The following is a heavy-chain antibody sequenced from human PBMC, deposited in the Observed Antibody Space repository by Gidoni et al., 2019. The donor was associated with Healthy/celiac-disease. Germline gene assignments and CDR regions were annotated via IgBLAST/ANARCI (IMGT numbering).Heavy chain of an antibody. D-gene: IGHD5-18*01. CDR3: ARTHRGIQLWPRDY. CDR2: IYYSGST. CDR1: GGSTSSGDYY. V-gene: IGHV4-30-4*01. J-gene: IGHJ4*02. Sequence: QVQLKESGPGLVKPSQTLSLTCTVSGGSTSSGDYYWRWIRQPPGKGLEWIGYIYYSGSTYYNPSLKIRVTISVDTSKNQFSLKLSSVTAADTAVYYCARTHRGIQLWPRDYWGQGTLVTVSS.